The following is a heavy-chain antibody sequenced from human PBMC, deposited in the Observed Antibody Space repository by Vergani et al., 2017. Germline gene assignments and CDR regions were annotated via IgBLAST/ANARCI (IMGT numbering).Heavy chain of an antibody. CDR1: GGSISSSSYY. CDR2: IYYSGST. CDR3: ARTAVPAAMGGWFDP. Sequence: QLQLQESGPGLVKPSETLSLTCTVSGGSISSSSYYWGWIRQPPGKGLEWIGSIYYSGSTYYNPSLKSRVTISVDTSKNQFSLKLSSVTAADTAVYYCARTAVPAAMGGWFDPWGQGTLVTVSS. J-gene: IGHJ5*02. D-gene: IGHD2-2*01. V-gene: IGHV4-39*01.